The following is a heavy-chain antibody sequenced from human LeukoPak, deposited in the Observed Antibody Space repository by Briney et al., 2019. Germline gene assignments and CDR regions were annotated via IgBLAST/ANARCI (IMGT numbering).Heavy chain of an antibody. CDR2: IRYDGSNK. D-gene: IGHD3-10*01. Sequence: PGGSLRLSCAASGFTFSSYGMHWVRQAPGKGLEWVAFIRYDGSNKYYADSVKGRFTISRDNSKNTLYLQMNSLRAEDTPVYYCAKEKGITMVLWFDPWGQGTLVTVSS. V-gene: IGHV3-30*02. J-gene: IGHJ5*02. CDR1: GFTFSSYG. CDR3: AKEKGITMVLWFDP.